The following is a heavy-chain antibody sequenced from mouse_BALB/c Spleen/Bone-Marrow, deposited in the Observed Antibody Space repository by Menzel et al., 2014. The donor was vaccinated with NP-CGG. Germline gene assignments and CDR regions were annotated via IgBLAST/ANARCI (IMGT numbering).Heavy chain of an antibody. V-gene: IGHV1-80*01. J-gene: IGHJ3*01. CDR3: AREDGSSPFAY. D-gene: IGHD1-1*01. CDR1: GYAFSSYW. CDR2: IYPGDGDT. Sequence: QVHVKQSGAELVRPGSSVKISCKASGYAFSSYWMNWVKQRPGQGLERIGQIYPGDGDTNYNGKFKGKATLTADKSSSTAYMQLSSLTSEDSAVYFCAREDGSSPFAYWGQGTLVTVSA.